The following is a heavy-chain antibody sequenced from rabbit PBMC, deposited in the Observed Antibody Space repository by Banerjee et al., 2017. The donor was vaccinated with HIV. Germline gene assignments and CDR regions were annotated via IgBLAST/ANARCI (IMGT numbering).Heavy chain of an antibody. Sequence: QSLEESGGDLVKPGASLTLTCTASGFSFSSSYYMCWVRQAPGKGLEWIACIYAGSSGSTYYASWAKGRFTISKTSSTTVTLQMTSLTAADTATYFCARERINRLNMEFVLWGQGTLVTVS. J-gene: IGHJ3*01. V-gene: IGHV1S40*01. CDR1: GFSFSSSYY. CDR3: ARERINRLNMEFVL. CDR2: IYAGSSGST. D-gene: IGHD2-1*01.